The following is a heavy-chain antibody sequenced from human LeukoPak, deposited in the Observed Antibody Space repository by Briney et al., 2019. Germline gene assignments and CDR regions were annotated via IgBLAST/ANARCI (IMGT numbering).Heavy chain of an antibody. J-gene: IGHJ4*02. Sequence: GGSLRLFCAASGFTFSRYWMSWVRQVPRKGLEWVANIRQDGGEIYYVDSVKGRFTISRDNAKSSLYLQMNSLRAGDTAVYYCARDKGDYDSSGSLFVFGGQGTLVTVSS. V-gene: IGHV3-7*03. CDR1: GFTFSRYW. D-gene: IGHD3-16*01. CDR3: ARDKGDYDSSGSLFVF. CDR2: IRQDGGEI.